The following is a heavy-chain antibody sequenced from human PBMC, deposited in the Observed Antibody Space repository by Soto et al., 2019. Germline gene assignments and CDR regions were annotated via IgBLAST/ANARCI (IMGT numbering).Heavy chain of an antibody. J-gene: IGHJ4*02. CDR1: GFSLSTNGVG. Sequence: QITLKESGPTRVKPTQTLTLTCTFSGFSLSTNGVGVGWIRQPPGKALERLALIYWDDDKRYSPSLSNRLTNTKDTSENQVVLTMTNMDPVDTATYFCVHRAGLQGNWNGGYFDYWGQGALVTVSS. D-gene: IGHD1-1*01. CDR3: VHRAGLQGNWNGGYFDY. CDR2: IYWDDDK. V-gene: IGHV2-5*02.